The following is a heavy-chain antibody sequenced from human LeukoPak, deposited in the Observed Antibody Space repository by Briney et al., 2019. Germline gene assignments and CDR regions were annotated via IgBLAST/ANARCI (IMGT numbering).Heavy chain of an antibody. Sequence: PSETLSLTCTVSGGSISSYYWSWIQQPAGKGLEWIGRIYTSGSTNYNPSLKSRVTMSVDTSKNQFSLKLSSVTAADTAVYYCARHYDDSSGYYYDGFWFDPWGQGTLVTVSS. J-gene: IGHJ5*02. CDR2: IYTSGST. V-gene: IGHV4-4*07. CDR1: GGSISSYY. CDR3: ARHYDDSSGYYYDGFWFDP. D-gene: IGHD3-22*01.